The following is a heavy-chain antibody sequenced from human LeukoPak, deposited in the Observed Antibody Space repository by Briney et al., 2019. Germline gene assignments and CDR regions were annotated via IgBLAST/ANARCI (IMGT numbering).Heavy chain of an antibody. D-gene: IGHD5-24*01. CDR2: ITPSGGT. V-gene: IGHV1-2*02. Sequence: ASVKVSCKASGYTFTSYAMHWVRQAPGQGLEWMGWITPSGGTNYPQKFQGRVAITRDTSITTAYMDLCRLTSDDTAVYYCARDRYGDGFAHFDYWGQGALVTVSS. CDR1: GYTFTSYA. CDR3: ARDRYGDGFAHFDY. J-gene: IGHJ4*02.